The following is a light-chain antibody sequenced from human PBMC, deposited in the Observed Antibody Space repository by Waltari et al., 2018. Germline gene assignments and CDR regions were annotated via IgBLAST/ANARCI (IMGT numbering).Light chain of an antibody. CDR2: GAT. V-gene: IGKV3-15*01. CDR1: QSVSSN. Sequence: EIVMTQSPATLSVSPGERATLSCRARQSVSSNLAWYQQQPGQAPRLLIYGATTRATGIPASFRGSGSGTEFTLTISSLKSEDFAIYYCQQYNNWPPQDAFGQGTKLEIK. CDR3: QQYNNWPPQDA. J-gene: IGKJ2*01.